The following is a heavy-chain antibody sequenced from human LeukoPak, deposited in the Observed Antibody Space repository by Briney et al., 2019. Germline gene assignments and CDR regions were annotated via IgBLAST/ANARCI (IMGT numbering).Heavy chain of an antibody. CDR1: GGSISSYY. D-gene: IGHD6-6*01. J-gene: IGHJ6*03. V-gene: IGHV4-4*07. CDR3: ARDYSSSSGDYYYYMDV. CDR2: IYTSGST. Sequence: SETLSLTCTGSGGSISSYYWSWIRQPAGKGLEWIGRIYTSGSTNYNPSLKSRVTMSVDTSKNQFSLKLSSVTAADTAVYYCARDYSSSSGDYYYYMDVWGKGTTVTVSS.